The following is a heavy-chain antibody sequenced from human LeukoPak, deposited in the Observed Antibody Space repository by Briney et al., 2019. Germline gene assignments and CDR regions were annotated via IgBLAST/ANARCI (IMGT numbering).Heavy chain of an antibody. J-gene: IGHJ4*02. CDR2: ISSSSSTI. CDR1: GFTFSSYS. CDR3: AKDFIVVVTATFDY. V-gene: IGHV3-48*01. D-gene: IGHD2-21*02. Sequence: GGSLRLSCAASGFTFSSYSMNWVRQAPGKGLEWVSYISSSSSTIYYADSVKGRFTISRDNAKNSLYLQMNSLRAEDTAVYYCAKDFIVVVTATFDYWGQGTLVTVSS.